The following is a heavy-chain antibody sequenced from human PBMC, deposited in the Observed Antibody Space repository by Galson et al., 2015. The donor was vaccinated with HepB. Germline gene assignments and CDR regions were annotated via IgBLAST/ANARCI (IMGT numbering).Heavy chain of an antibody. CDR1: GFTFSSYG. D-gene: IGHD5-24*01. Sequence: SLRLSCAASGFTFSSYGMHWVRQAPGKGLEWVAVISYDGSNKYYADSVKGRFTISRDNSKNTLYLQMNSLRAEDTAVYYCARDRRDGYKSFDYWGQGTLVTVSS. CDR2: ISYDGSNK. J-gene: IGHJ4*02. V-gene: IGHV3-30*03. CDR3: ARDRRDGYKSFDY.